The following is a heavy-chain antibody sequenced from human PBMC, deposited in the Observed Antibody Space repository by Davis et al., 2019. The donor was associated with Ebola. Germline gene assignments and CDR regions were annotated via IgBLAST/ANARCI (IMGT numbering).Heavy chain of an antibody. CDR3: ARGLTIFGVVTNYYYYYMDV. D-gene: IGHD3-3*01. CDR2: INHSGST. Sequence: SQTLSLTCAVYGGSFSGYYWSWIRQPPGKGLEWIGEINHSGSTNYNPSLKSRVTISVDTSKNQFSLKLSSVTAADTAVYYCARGLTIFGVVTNYYYYYMDVWGKGTTVTVSS. CDR1: GGSFSGYY. J-gene: IGHJ6*03. V-gene: IGHV4-34*01.